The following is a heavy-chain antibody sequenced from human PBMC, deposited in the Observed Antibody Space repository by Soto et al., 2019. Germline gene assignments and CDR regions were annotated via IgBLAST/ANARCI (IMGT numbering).Heavy chain of an antibody. CDR2: ISGSGSST. Sequence: PGGSLRLSCAASGITFSNYAMNWVRQAPGKGLEWVSGISGSGSSTHYADSVKGRVTISRDNSKNTPYLKMNSLRAEDTAVYYCAKTHHSSALDVFAVWGHGTMVTVSS. CDR3: AKTHHSSALDVFAV. V-gene: IGHV3-23*01. CDR1: GITFSNYA. D-gene: IGHD6-6*01. J-gene: IGHJ3*01.